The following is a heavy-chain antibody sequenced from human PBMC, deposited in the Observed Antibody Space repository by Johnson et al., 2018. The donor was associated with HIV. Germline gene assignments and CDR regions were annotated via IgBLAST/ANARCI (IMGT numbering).Heavy chain of an antibody. CDR3: ARLKNGAFDI. Sequence: VQLVESGGGLVQPGGSLRLSCAASGFIVSSNYMSWVRQAPGKGLEWVSFIYSGGTTYYADSVKGRFTISRDNSKNTLYLQMNSLRAEDTAVYYCARLKNGAFDIWGQGTMVTVSS. CDR1: GFIVSSNY. J-gene: IGHJ3*02. D-gene: IGHD2-8*01. CDR2: IYSGGTT. V-gene: IGHV3-66*01.